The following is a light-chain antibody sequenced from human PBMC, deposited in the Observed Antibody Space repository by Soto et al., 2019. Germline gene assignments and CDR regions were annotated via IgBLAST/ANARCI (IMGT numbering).Light chain of an antibody. CDR3: QQYDSSPA. CDR1: QSVSTNY. Sequence: EIVLTQSPGTLSLSPGERATLSCRASQSVSTNYLAWYQQKPGLAPRLLIYGASSRATGIPDRFSGSGSRTYFTLTINTLQPDDFAFYYSQQYDSSPAFGGGTKVEIK. J-gene: IGKJ4*01. CDR2: GAS. V-gene: IGKV3-20*01.